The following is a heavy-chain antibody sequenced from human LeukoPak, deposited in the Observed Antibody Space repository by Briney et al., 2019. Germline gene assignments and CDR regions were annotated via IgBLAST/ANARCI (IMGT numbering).Heavy chain of an antibody. J-gene: IGHJ4*02. V-gene: IGHV3-23*01. CDR1: GFTFSNYA. D-gene: IGHD2-15*01. CDR3: AKGSDWRYCSGIGCQLYFFDY. CDR2: ISGSGGAT. Sequence: GGTLSLPCAVSGFTFSNYAMSWVPPAPGKGREGVSTISGSGGATYYADSVKGRFTISRDNSKNTLYLQMNTLRAEDTAVYYCAKGSDWRYCSGIGCQLYFFDYWGQGTLVTVSS.